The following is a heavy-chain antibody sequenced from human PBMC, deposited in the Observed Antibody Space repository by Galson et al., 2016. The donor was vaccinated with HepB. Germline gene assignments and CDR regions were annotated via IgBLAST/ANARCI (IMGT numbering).Heavy chain of an antibody. V-gene: IGHV1-69*13. Sequence: SVKVSCKASGGTFSHSVFSWVRQAPGQGLEWMGGIIPIYGPANYAQKFQGRVTITADDSTRTAYMELRSLRSDDTDVYYRARADSCLVTDDYYHPMDVWGQGTTIIVSS. D-gene: IGHD3-9*01. CDR3: ARADSCLVTDDYYHPMDV. CDR1: GGTFSHSV. CDR2: IIPIYGPA. J-gene: IGHJ6*02.